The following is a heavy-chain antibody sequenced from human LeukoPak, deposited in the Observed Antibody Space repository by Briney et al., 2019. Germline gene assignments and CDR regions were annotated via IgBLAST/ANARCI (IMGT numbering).Heavy chain of an antibody. V-gene: IGHV3-7*03. Sequence: GGSLRLSCAASGFTFSDYYMSWIRQAPGKGLEWVANIKQDGSEKYYVDSVKGRFTISRDNAKNSLYLQMNSLRAEDTAVYYCARVWDCSGGSCYSSWFDPWGQGTLVTVSS. CDR2: IKQDGSEK. CDR3: ARVWDCSGGSCYSSWFDP. D-gene: IGHD2-15*01. J-gene: IGHJ5*02. CDR1: GFTFSDYY.